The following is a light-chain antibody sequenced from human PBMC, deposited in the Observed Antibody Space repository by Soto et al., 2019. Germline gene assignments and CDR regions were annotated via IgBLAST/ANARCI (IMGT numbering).Light chain of an antibody. J-gene: IGKJ2*01. Sequence: DIQMTQSPSTLSASVGDRVTITCRASQTIVTWLAWYQQKPGTAPKLLIYSASTLESGVPSRFSGSGSGTEFTLTISSLQPDDFATYYCQHYHSFPYTFGQGSKLEIK. CDR1: QTIVTW. CDR2: SAS. V-gene: IGKV1-5*03. CDR3: QHYHSFPYT.